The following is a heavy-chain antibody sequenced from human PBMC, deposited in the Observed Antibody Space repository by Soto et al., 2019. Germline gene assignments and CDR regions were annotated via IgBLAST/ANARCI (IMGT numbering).Heavy chain of an antibody. D-gene: IGHD3-3*01. CDR3: AKDLTPNDFWSGYQGCPRPYGMDV. Sequence: RGSLRLSCAASGFTFSSYVMHWVRQAPGKGLEWLAVISYDGSNKYYADSGKGRFTISRDNSKNTLYLEMNGLRAEDTGVYYCAKDLTPNDFWSGYQGCPRPYGMDVCGQATTVTVS. CDR2: ISYDGSNK. J-gene: IGHJ6*02. V-gene: IGHV3-30*18. CDR1: GFTFSSYV.